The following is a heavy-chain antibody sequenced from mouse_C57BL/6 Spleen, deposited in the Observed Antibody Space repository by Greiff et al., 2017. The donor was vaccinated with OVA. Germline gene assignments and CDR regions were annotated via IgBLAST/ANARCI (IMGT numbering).Heavy chain of an antibody. J-gene: IGHJ1*03. CDR3: ARHDPYEYEPYFDV. Sequence: QVQLQQSGAELVKPGASVKLSCKASGYTFTEYTIHWVKQRSGQGLEWIGWFYPGSGSIKYNEKFKDKATLTADTSSSTVYMQLSRLTSEDTAIYFCARHDPYEYEPYFDVWGTGTTVTVSS. CDR2: FYPGSGSI. D-gene: IGHD2-4*01. V-gene: IGHV1-62-2*01. CDR1: GYTFTEYT.